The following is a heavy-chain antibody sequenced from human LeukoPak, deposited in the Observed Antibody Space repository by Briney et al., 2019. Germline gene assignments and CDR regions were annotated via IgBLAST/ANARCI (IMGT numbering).Heavy chain of an antibody. J-gene: IGHJ5*02. CDR2: IYYNGDT. CDR3: ARIYGSGSPRLNWFDP. Sequence: SETLSLTCSVSGGSISSSSYYWGWIRQPPGKGLEWIGTIYYNGDTYYNPSLKSRITVSIDTSKNQFSLKLSSVTVADTAVYYCARIYGSGSPRLNWFDPWGQGTLVTVSS. V-gene: IGHV4-39*07. CDR1: GGSISSSSYY. D-gene: IGHD3-10*01.